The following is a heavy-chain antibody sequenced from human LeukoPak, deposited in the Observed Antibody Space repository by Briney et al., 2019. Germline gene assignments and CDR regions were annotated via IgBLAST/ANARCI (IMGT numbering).Heavy chain of an antibody. CDR1: GYTFTGYY. J-gene: IGHJ4*02. Sequence: ASVKVSCKASGYTFTGYYMHWVRQAPGQGLEWMGWINPNSGGTNYAQKFQGWVTMTRDTSISTAYMELSRPRSDDTAVYYCARGEAARPGGYYFGYWGQGTLVTVSS. CDR3: ARGEAARPGGYYFGY. D-gene: IGHD6-6*01. CDR2: INPNSGGT. V-gene: IGHV1-2*04.